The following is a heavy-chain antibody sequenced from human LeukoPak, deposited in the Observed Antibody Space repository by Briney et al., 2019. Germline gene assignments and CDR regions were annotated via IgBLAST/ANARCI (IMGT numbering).Heavy chain of an antibody. Sequence: SETLSLTCTVSSASINKYYWSCIRLPPGKGLEWIGFIYDSGSANYHPSLKSRVTISLDTSKHQFSLKLNSVTAADTAFYFCARGRAYGDYTTLRFDPWGQGTLVTVSS. J-gene: IGHJ5*02. V-gene: IGHV4-59*01. CDR3: ARGRAYGDYTTLRFDP. CDR2: IYDSGSA. CDR1: SASINKYY. D-gene: IGHD4-17*01.